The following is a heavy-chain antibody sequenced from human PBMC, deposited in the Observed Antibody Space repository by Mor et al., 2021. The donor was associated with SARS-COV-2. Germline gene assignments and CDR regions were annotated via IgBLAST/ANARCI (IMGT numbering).Heavy chain of an antibody. J-gene: IGHJ4*02. CDR3: ARGGGRFEY. V-gene: IGHV4-59*09. D-gene: IGHD3-16*01. Sequence: NPSLKSRVTISVDTSNNQFSLKLNSVTAADTAVYYCARGGGRFEYWGQGTLVTVSS.